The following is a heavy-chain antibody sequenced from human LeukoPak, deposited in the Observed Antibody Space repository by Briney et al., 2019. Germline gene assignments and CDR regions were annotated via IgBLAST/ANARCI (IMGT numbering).Heavy chain of an antibody. CDR1: GFTFKSDD. Sequence: GGSQRLCCVASGFTFKSDDMGWGRQAPGKGLEWVSAISGRGDTTFYADSVKGRFTISRDNSKRTVFLQLSSLRAEDTAVYYCANHQVRSNDYWGQGTLVTVSS. CDR3: ANHQVRSNDY. V-gene: IGHV3-23*01. J-gene: IGHJ4*02. D-gene: IGHD3-3*01. CDR2: ISGRGDTT.